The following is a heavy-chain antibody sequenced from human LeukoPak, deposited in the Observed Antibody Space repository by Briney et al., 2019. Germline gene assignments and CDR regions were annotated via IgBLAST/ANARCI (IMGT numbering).Heavy chain of an antibody. Sequence: SETLSLTCTVSGGSISTYYWSWIRQPPGKGLEWIGYIYYSGSTNYNPSLKSRVTISVDMSKNQFSLKLSSVTAADTAVYYCARVDQSGYDTRGWFDPWGQGTLVSVSS. D-gene: IGHD5-12*01. CDR2: IYYSGST. CDR1: GGSISTYY. CDR3: ARVDQSGYDTRGWFDP. V-gene: IGHV4-59*01. J-gene: IGHJ5*02.